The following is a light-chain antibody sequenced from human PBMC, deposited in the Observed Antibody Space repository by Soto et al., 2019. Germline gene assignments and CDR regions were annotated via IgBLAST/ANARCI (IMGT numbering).Light chain of an antibody. CDR1: QSVSHF. V-gene: IGKV3-11*01. Sequence: IVLTQSPVTLSLSPGERATLSCRASQSVSHFLAWFQQKPGQAPRLLIYETSHRAPGTPARFSGSGSGTDFTLTISSLEXXXXALYFCQHRSSWPPTFGGGTKVEIK. J-gene: IGKJ4*01. CDR3: QHRSSWPPT. CDR2: ETS.